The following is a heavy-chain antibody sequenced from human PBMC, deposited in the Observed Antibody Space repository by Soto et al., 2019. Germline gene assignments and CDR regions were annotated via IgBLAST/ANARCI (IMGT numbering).Heavy chain of an antibody. CDR3: ARTAAGTGWFDP. J-gene: IGHJ5*02. CDR1: GGTFSSYA. CDR2: IIPIFGTA. Sequence: GASVKVSCKASGGTFSSYAIGWVRQAPGQGLEWMGGIIPIFGTANYAQKFQGRVTITADESTSTAYMELSSLRSEDTAVYYCARTAAGTGWFDPWGQGTLVTVSS. D-gene: IGHD6-13*01. V-gene: IGHV1-69*13.